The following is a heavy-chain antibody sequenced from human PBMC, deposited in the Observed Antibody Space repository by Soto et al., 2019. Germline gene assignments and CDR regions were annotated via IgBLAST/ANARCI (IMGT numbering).Heavy chain of an antibody. CDR3: AKDKHSIVWYWFDP. CDR1: GFTFSSYG. J-gene: IGHJ5*02. D-gene: IGHD6-19*01. Sequence: GGSLRLSCAASGFTFSSYGMHWVRQAPGKGLEWVAVISYDGSNKYYADSVKGRFTISRDNSKNTLYLQMHSLRAEDTDVYYCAKDKHSIVWYWFDPWGQGTLVTVSS. V-gene: IGHV3-30*18. CDR2: ISYDGSNK.